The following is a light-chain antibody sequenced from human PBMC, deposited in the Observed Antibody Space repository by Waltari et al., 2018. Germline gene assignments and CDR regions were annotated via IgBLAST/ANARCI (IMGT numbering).Light chain of an antibody. Sequence: EIVLTQSPGTLSLSPGERATLSCRASQTVNSKYLVWYQQKPAQAPRLLIYDASTRATGIPDRFSGSGSGTGVTLTISRLEPEDFAVYYCQQYGGSPWTFGQGTKVESK. CDR3: QQYGGSPWT. J-gene: IGKJ1*01. V-gene: IGKV3-20*01. CDR1: QTVNSKY. CDR2: DAS.